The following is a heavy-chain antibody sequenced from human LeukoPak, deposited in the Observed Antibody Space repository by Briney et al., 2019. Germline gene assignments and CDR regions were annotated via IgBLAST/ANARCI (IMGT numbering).Heavy chain of an antibody. CDR1: GFTFSDYY. Sequence: GGSLRLSCAASGFTFSDYYMTWIRQAPGKGLEWVSYISSSGSVIYYADSVKGRFIISRDNAKNSLYLQMNSLRAEDTAVYFCARVGYDSSGRFDYWGQGTLVTVSS. CDR3: ARVGYDSSGRFDY. V-gene: IGHV3-11*04. J-gene: IGHJ4*02. CDR2: ISSSGSVI. D-gene: IGHD3-22*01.